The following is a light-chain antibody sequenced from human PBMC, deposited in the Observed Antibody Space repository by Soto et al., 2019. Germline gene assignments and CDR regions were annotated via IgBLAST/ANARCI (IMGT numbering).Light chain of an antibody. V-gene: IGKV1-27*01. CDR3: QKYNSAPLT. Sequence: DIQMTQSPSSLSASVGARAPITCRASQGISNYLAWYQQKPGKVPKLLIYAASTLQSGVPSRFSGSGSGTDFTLTISSLQPEDVATYYCQKYNSAPLTFGQGTRLEIK. CDR1: QGISNY. J-gene: IGKJ5*01. CDR2: AAS.